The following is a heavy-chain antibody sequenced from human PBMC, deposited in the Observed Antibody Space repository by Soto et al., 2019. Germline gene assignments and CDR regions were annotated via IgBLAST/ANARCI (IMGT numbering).Heavy chain of an antibody. CDR3: ARILAAANYYYYGMDV. CDR1: GYSFTSYW. CDR2: IYPGDSDT. V-gene: IGHV5-51*01. J-gene: IGHJ6*02. Sequence: GESLKISCKGSGYSFTSYWIGWVRQMPGKGLEWMGIIYPGDSDTRYSPSFQGQVTISADKSISTAYLQWSSLKASDTAMYYCARILAAANYYYYGMDVWGQGTTVTVSS. D-gene: IGHD6-13*01.